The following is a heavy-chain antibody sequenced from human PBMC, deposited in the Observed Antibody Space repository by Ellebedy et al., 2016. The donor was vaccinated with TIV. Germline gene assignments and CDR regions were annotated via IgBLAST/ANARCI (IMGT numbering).Heavy chain of an antibody. D-gene: IGHD5-24*01. V-gene: IGHV3-23*01. CDR3: ATQLWNTEF. CDR2: ISTTDGT. CDR1: ESTFSSYG. Sequence: PGGSLRLSCEASESTFSSYGVSWVRQAPGKGLEWVSSISTTDGTHYADSVKGRFTISRDNPKNTLYLQMNSLRVEDTAVDYCATQLWNTEFWGQGTLVIVSS. J-gene: IGHJ4*02.